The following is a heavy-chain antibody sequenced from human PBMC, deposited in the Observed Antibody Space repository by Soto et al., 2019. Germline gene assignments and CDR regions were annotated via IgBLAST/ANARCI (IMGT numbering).Heavy chain of an antibody. V-gene: IGHV4-34*01. J-gene: IGHJ6*02. CDR3: ARASNRYCSSTSCYAPSYGMDV. D-gene: IGHD2-2*01. CDR2: INHSGST. CDR1: GGSFSGYY. Sequence: QVQLQQWGAGLLKPSETLSLTCAVYGGSFSGYYWSWIRQPPGKGLEWIGEINHSGSTNYNPSLKSRVTISVDTSKNQFSLKLSSVTAADTAVYYCARASNRYCSSTSCYAPSYGMDVWGQGTTVTVSS.